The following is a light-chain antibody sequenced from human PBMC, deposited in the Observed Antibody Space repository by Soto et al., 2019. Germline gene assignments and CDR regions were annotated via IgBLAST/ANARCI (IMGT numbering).Light chain of an antibody. J-gene: IGKJ1*01. Sequence: DIQMTQSPSSLSAFVGDRVTITCRASQTISGFLNWYQQKPGKAPGLLIHSASTLQSGVPSRFSGSGSGTEFTLTISSLQPEDFATSYCQQSYTTLGTFGQGTTVEIK. CDR2: SAS. CDR3: QQSYTTLGT. CDR1: QTISGF. V-gene: IGKV1-39*01.